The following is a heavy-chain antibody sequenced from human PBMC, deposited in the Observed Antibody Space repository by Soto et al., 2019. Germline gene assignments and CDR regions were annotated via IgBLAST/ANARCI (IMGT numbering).Heavy chain of an antibody. CDR1: GFTFSSYA. Sequence: GGSLRLSCAASGFTFSSYAMHWVRQAPGKGLEYVSAISSNGGSTYYANSVKGRFTISRDNSKNTLYLQMGSLRAEDMAVYYCARGPPYYYGSGPTPLVDPWGQGTLVTVSS. D-gene: IGHD3-10*01. V-gene: IGHV3-64*01. CDR2: ISSNGGST. J-gene: IGHJ5*02. CDR3: ARGPPYYYGSGPTPLVDP.